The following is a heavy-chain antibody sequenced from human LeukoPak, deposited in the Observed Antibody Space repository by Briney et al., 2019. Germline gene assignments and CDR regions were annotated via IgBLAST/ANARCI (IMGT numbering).Heavy chain of an antibody. D-gene: IGHD1-1*01. CDR2: TYYRSKWYN. J-gene: IGHJ4*02. Sequence: SQTLSLTCAISGDSASSKSAAWNWIRQSPSRGLEWLERTYYRSKWYNDYAVFLKSRITINPDTSKNQFSLQLNSVTPEDTALYYCARDFAGIGGYFDFWGQGTLVTVSS. V-gene: IGHV6-1*01. CDR3: ARDFAGIGGYFDF. CDR1: GDSASSKSAA.